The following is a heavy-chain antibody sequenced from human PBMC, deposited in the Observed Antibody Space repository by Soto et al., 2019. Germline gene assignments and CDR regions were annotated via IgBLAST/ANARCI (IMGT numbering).Heavy chain of an antibody. CDR2: ISSSGSTI. V-gene: IGHV3-11*01. CDR1: GFTFSDYY. J-gene: IGHJ5*02. Sequence: GGSLRLSCAASGFTFSDYYMSWIRQAPGKGLEWVSYISSSGSTIYYADSVKGRFTISRDNAKNSLYLQMNSLRAEDTAVYYCATPDPVVAATNSFDPWGQGTLVTVSS. CDR3: ATPDPVVAATNSFDP. D-gene: IGHD2-15*01.